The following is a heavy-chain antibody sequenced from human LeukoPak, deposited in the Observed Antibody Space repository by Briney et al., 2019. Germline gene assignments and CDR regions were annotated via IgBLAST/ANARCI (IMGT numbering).Heavy chain of an antibody. D-gene: IGHD3-22*01. CDR2: INPSGGST. CDR3: AIFTTYYYDRLTDY. V-gene: IGHV1-46*01. CDR1: GYTFTSYY. J-gene: IGHJ4*02. Sequence: GSVKVSCKASGYTFTSYYMHWVRQAPGQGVEWMGIINPSGGSTSYAQKFQGRVTMTRETSPSTVYMELSSLRSEDTAVYYCAIFTTYYYDRLTDYWGQGTLVTVSS.